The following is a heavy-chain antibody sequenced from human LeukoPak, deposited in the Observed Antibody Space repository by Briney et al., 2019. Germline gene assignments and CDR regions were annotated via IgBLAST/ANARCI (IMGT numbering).Heavy chain of an antibody. CDR3: AKDRPSIAAAGTQDY. Sequence: PGGSLRLSCAASGFTFSSYGMHWVRQAPGKGLEWVAFIRYDGSNKYYADSVKGRFTISRDNSKNTLYLQMNSLRAEDTAVYYCAKDRPSIAAAGTQDYWGQGTLVTVSS. CDR2: IRYDGSNK. D-gene: IGHD6-13*01. CDR1: GFTFSSYG. V-gene: IGHV3-30*02. J-gene: IGHJ4*02.